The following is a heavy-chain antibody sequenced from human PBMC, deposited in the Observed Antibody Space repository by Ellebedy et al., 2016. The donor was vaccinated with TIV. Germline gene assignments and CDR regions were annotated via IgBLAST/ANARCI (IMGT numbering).Heavy chain of an antibody. J-gene: IGHJ4*02. CDR2: IYESGST. V-gene: IGHV4-39*07. CDR1: GGSISSSSHY. D-gene: IGHD6-19*01. CDR3: ARGRWGSYSSGWYN. Sequence: MPSETLSLTCTVSGGSISSSSHYWGWIRQHPGKGLEWIGSIYESGSTFYSPSLKRRVTISVDMSKNQFSLKLNSVTAADTAMYYCARGRWGSYSSGWYNWGQGTLVTVSS.